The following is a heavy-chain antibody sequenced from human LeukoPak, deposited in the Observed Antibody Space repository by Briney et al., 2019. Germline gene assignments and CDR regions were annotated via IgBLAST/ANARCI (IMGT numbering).Heavy chain of an antibody. V-gene: IGHV3-9*03. J-gene: IGHJ4*02. Sequence: GGSLRLSCAASGFTFDDYAMHWVRQAPGKGLEWVSGIRWNSGSIGYADSVKGRFTISRDNAKNSLYLQMNSLRAEDMALYYCAKAGVEDNYYFDYWGQGTLVTVSS. D-gene: IGHD3-10*01. CDR1: GFTFDDYA. CDR3: AKAGVEDNYYFDY. CDR2: IRWNSGSI.